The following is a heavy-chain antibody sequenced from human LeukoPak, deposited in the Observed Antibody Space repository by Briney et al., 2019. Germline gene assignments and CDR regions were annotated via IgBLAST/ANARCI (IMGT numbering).Heavy chain of an antibody. D-gene: IGHD5-18*01. CDR3: GKTTVGYSSGQKPAWPVDF. V-gene: IGHV3-23*01. Sequence: GGSLRLSCAASGFTFGSHDMDWVRQAPGKGLEWVAGIFGSGGSPHYADSVKGRFTISRDNPRNTVYLQINSLRDDDTAVYYCGKTTVGYSSGQKPAWPVDFWGQGTLVTVSS. J-gene: IGHJ4*02. CDR2: IFGSGGSP. CDR1: GFTFGSHD.